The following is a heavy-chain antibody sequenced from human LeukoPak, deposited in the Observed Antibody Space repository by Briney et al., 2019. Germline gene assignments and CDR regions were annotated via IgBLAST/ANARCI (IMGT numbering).Heavy chain of an antibody. CDR2: IIPMSGTS. D-gene: IGHD6-19*01. V-gene: IGHV1-69*05. J-gene: IGHJ4*02. CDR1: GGTFYSHA. Sequence: ASVKVSCKASGGTFYSHAFSWVRQTPGQGLEWMGGIIPMSGTSNYAQKFQGRVTITRDTSASTAYMELSSLTSEDMAVFYCARGAPNSGGWTLDYWGQGTLVSVSS. CDR3: ARGAPNSGGWTLDY.